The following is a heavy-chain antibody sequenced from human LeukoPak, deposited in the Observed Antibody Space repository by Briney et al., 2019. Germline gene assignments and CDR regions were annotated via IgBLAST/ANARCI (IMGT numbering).Heavy chain of an antibody. J-gene: IGHJ6*02. Sequence: PGGSLRLSCAASGVTVADNYMSWVRQAPGKGLEWVSVMYGGGNTFYADSVKGRFTISRDNASNTLFLQMDALRAEDTAVYYCARDLKMTYAYHYYALDVWGQGTSVTVSS. CDR3: ARDLKMTYAYHYYALDV. CDR2: MYGGGNT. CDR1: GVTVADNY. V-gene: IGHV3-66*01. D-gene: IGHD3-16*01.